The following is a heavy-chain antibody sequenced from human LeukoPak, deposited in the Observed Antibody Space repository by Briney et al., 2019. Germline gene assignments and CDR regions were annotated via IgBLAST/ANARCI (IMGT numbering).Heavy chain of an antibody. CDR1: GGSIRSYY. J-gene: IGHJ6*02. CDR2: IYYSGST. V-gene: IGHV4-59*08. Sequence: SETLSLTCTVSGGSIRSYYWSWIRQPPGKGLEWIGYIYYSGSTKYNPSLQSRVTMSVDTSKNKFSLNLSSVTAADTAVYFCARHVDYYYYGMDVWGQGTTVTVSS. CDR3: ARHVDYYYYGMDV.